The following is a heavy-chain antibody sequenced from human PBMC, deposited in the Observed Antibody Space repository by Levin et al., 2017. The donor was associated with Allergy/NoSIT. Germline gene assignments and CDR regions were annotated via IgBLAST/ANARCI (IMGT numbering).Heavy chain of an antibody. CDR2: ISAYNGNT. CDR3: ARDYIPDCGGDCYSIYYYYGMDG. CDR1: GYTFTSYG. D-gene: IGHD2-21*02. V-gene: IGHV1-18*01. Sequence: ASVKVSCKASGYTFTSYGISWVRQAPGQGLEWMGWISAYNGNTNYAQKLQGRVTMTTDTSTSTAYMELRSLRSDDTAVYYCARDYIPDCGGDCYSIYYYYGMDGWGQGTTVTVSS. J-gene: IGHJ6*02.